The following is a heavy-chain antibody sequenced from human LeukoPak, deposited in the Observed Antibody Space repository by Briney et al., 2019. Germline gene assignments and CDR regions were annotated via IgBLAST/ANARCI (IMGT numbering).Heavy chain of an antibody. CDR3: ARGRWDIVVVVAATPHYYFDY. J-gene: IGHJ4*02. CDR1: GYTFTRYD. CDR2: MNPNSGNT. D-gene: IGHD2-15*01. Sequence: ASVKVSCKASGYTFTRYDINWVRQATGQGLEWMGWMNPNSGNTGYAQKFQDRVTMTRNTSISTAYMELSSLRSEDTAVYYCARGRWDIVVVVAATPHYYFDYWGQGTLVTVSS. V-gene: IGHV1-8*01.